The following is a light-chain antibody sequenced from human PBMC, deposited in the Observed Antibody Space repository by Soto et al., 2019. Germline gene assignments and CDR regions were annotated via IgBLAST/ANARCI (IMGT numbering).Light chain of an antibody. CDR3: QQRSDWPPT. CDR2: DTS. V-gene: IGKV3-11*01. Sequence: EIVLTQSPATLSLSPGERATLSCRASQSVGSYLAWFQQTPGQAPRLLIYDTSNRATGIPARFSGSGSGTDFTLTISSLETEDFAVYYCQQRSDWPPTFXQGTKVDIK. CDR1: QSVGSY. J-gene: IGKJ1*01.